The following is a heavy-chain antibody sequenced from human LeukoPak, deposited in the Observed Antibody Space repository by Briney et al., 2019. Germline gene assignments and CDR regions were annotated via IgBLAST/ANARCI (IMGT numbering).Heavy chain of an antibody. CDR1: GGSFSGYY. Sequence: SETLSLTCAVYGGSFSGYYWSWIRQPPGKGLEWIGYIYYSGSTYYNPSLKSRVTISVDTSKNQFSLKLSSVTAADTAVYYCARANSYGFDYWGQGTLVTVSS. D-gene: IGHD5-18*01. V-gene: IGHV4-34*01. CDR3: ARANSYGFDY. CDR2: IYYSGST. J-gene: IGHJ4*02.